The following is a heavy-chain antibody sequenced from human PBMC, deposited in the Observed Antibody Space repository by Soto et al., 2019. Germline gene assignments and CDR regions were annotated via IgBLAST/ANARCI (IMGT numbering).Heavy chain of an antibody. CDR2: SIPIFGTA. J-gene: IGHJ6*02. Sequence: QVQLVQSGAEVKKPGSSVKVSCKASGGTFSSYAISWVRQAPGQGLEWMGGSIPIFGTANYAQKFQGRVTITADESTSRAYMELSSLRAEDTAVYYCARDGGRDFWSGTLTNYYYYYGMDVWGQGTTVTVSS. CDR1: GGTFSSYA. D-gene: IGHD3-3*01. CDR3: ARDGGRDFWSGTLTNYYYYYGMDV. V-gene: IGHV1-69*01.